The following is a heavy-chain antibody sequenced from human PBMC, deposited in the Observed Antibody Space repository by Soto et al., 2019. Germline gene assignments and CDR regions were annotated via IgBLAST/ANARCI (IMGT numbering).Heavy chain of an antibody. D-gene: IGHD2-15*01. CDR2: INPSGGST. J-gene: IGHJ4*02. CDR3: ARAGRAAHCSGGSCYSDH. CDR1: GYTFTSYY. Sequence: ASVKVSCKASGYTFTSYYMHWVRQAPGQGLEWMGIINPSGGSTSYAQKFQGRVTMTRDTSTSTVYMELSSLRSEDTAVYYCARAGRAAHCSGGSCYSDHWGQGTLVTVSS. V-gene: IGHV1-46*01.